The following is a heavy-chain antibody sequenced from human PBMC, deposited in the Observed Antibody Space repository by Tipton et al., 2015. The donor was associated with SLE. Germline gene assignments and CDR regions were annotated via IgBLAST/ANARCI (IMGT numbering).Heavy chain of an antibody. CDR3: ARAGYSGSYYGYYYYGMDA. J-gene: IGHJ6*02. CDR2: MSTSGST. Sequence: TLSLTCTVSGGSISSATYYWNWIRQPAGKGLEWIGHMSTSGSTNYNPSLNSRVIISVDTSKNQFSLKLSSVTAADTAVYYCARAGYSGSYYGYYYYGMDAWGQGTTVTVSS. V-gene: IGHV4-61*09. D-gene: IGHD1-26*01. CDR1: GGSISSATYY.